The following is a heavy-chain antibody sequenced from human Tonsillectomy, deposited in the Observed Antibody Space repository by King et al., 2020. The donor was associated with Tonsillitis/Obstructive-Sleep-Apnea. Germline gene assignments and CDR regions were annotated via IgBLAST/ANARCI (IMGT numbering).Heavy chain of an antibody. Sequence: QLVQSGSELKKPGASVKVSCKASGYTFTNYSMNWVRQAPGQGLEWMGWINTKTGNPTYAQGFTGQFVFSLDTSVSTAYLQISSLKAEDTAVYYCARDGSGSYRSYYHMDVWGKGTTVTVSS. J-gene: IGHJ6*03. CDR3: ARDGSGSYRSYYHMDV. V-gene: IGHV7-4-1*02. CDR2: INTKTGNP. CDR1: GYTFTNYS. D-gene: IGHD3-10*01.